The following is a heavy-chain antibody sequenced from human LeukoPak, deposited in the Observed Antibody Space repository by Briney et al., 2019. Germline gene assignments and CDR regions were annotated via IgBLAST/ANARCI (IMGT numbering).Heavy chain of an antibody. CDR3: ARDTSIGLDY. J-gene: IGHJ4*02. V-gene: IGHV4-39*07. CDR2: IYYSGST. Sequence: SETLSLTCTVSGGSISSSSYYWGWIRQPPGKGLEWTGSIYYSGSTYYNPSLKSRVTISVDTSKNQFSLKLSSVTAADTAVYYCARDTSIGLDYWGQGTLVTVSS. D-gene: IGHD3-16*01. CDR1: GGSISSSSYY.